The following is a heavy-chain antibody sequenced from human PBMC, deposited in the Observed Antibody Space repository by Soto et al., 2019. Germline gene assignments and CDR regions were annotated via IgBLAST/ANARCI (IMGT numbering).Heavy chain of an antibody. Sequence: QPGGSLRLSCAASGFTFSSYAMSWVRQAPGKGLEWVSAISGSGGSTYYADSVKGRFTISRDNSKNTLYLQMNSLRAEDTAVYYCAQNGLYYDFWSGPKNNWFDPWGQGTLETVSS. J-gene: IGHJ5*02. D-gene: IGHD3-3*01. CDR3: AQNGLYYDFWSGPKNNWFDP. CDR1: GFTFSSYA. V-gene: IGHV3-23*01. CDR2: ISGSGGST.